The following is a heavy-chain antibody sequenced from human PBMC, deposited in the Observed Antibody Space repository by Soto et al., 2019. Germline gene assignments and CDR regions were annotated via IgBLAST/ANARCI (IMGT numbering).Heavy chain of an antibody. Sequence: QVQLVESGGGVVQPGRSPRLSCVASGLTFSTQGMHWVRQAPGKGLEWVGVIYNDGSTTYYADSVKGRFTISRDNSKNTLYLQMNSLRAEDTAVYYCARNPSGVDIASTKDWGQGTLVTVSS. J-gene: IGHJ4*02. V-gene: IGHV3-33*01. CDR3: ARNPSGVDIASTKD. CDR2: IYNDGSTT. D-gene: IGHD5-12*01. CDR1: GLTFSTQG.